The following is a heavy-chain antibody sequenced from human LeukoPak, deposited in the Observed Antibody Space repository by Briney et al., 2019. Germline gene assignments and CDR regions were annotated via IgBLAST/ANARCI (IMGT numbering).Heavy chain of an antibody. CDR1: GYTFTSYD. J-gene: IGHJ1*01. CDR2: MNPNSGNT. V-gene: IGHV1-8*01. D-gene: IGHD3-22*01. Sequence: ASVKVSCKASGYTFTSYDINWVRQATGQGLEWMGWMNPNSGNTGYAQKFQGRVTMTRNTSINTAYMELSSLRSEDTAVFYCARGIRDSSGREYFQHWGQGTLVTVSS. CDR3: ARGIRDSSGREYFQH.